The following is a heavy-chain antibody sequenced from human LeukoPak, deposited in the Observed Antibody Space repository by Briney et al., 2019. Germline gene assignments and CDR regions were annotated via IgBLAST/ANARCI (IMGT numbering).Heavy chain of an antibody. Sequence: SETLSLTCTVSGGSISSYYWSWIRQPAGKGLEWIGRIYASGSTNYNPSLKGRVTMSVDTSKNQFSLKLSSVTAADTAVYYCARVIIAAAAPTLFDPWGQGTLVTVSS. CDR1: GGSISSYY. CDR2: IYASGST. CDR3: ARVIIAAAAPTLFDP. D-gene: IGHD6-13*01. J-gene: IGHJ5*02. V-gene: IGHV4-4*07.